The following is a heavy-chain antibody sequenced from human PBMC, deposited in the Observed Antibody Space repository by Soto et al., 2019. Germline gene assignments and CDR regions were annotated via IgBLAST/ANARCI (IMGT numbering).Heavy chain of an antibody. CDR1: GFTISDYY. CDR3: ARVLYCSSTSCSPFDY. CDR2: ISSSSSYT. D-gene: IGHD2-2*01. V-gene: IGHV3-11*05. J-gene: IGHJ4*02. Sequence: QVQLVESGGGLVKPGGSLRLSCAASGFTISDYYMSWIRQAPGKGLEWVSYISSSSSYTNYADSVKGRFTISRDNAKNSLDLQMNSLRAEDTAVYYCARVLYCSSTSCSPFDYWGQGTLVTVSS.